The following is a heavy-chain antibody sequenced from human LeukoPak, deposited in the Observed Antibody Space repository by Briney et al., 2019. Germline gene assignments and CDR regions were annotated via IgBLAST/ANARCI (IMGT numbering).Heavy chain of an antibody. D-gene: IGHD5-24*01. CDR1: GGSISSSYSY. CDR2: IYHSGST. CDR3: ARVLRGGYNADAFDI. V-gene: IGHV4-39*07. J-gene: IGHJ3*02. Sequence: SETLSLTCTVSGGSISSSYSYWGWIRQPPGKGLEWIGSIYHSGSTYYNPSLKSRVTISVDTSKNQFSLKLSSVTAADTAVYYCARVLRGGYNADAFDIWGQGTMVTVSS.